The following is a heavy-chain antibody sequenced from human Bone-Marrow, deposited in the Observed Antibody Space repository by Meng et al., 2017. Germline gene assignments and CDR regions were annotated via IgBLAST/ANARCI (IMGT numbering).Heavy chain of an antibody. Sequence: GESLKISGAASGFTFHSDAIHWVRQAPGKGLEWVAVISYDGSNKYYADSVKGRFTISRYNSKNTLYLQMNSLRAEDTAVYYCARDIGSSGWYLGPLFYYYYYGMDVWGQETTVTVSS. CDR1: GFTFHSDA. CDR2: ISYDGSNK. J-gene: IGHJ6*02. V-gene: IGHV3-30*04. D-gene: IGHD6-19*01. CDR3: ARDIGSSGWYLGPLFYYYYYGMDV.